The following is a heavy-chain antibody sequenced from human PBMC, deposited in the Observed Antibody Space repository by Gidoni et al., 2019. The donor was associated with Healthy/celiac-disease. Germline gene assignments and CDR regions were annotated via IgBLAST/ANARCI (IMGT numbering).Heavy chain of an antibody. Sequence: QVQLQQRGAGLLKPSETLSLPSAVYGGSFSGYYRSWIRQPPGQGLEWIGEINHSGSTNYNPSLKRRVTISVDTSKNQFSLKLSSVTAADTAVYYCARGRMVRAPYYFDYWGQGTLVTVSS. J-gene: IGHJ4*02. CDR3: ARGRMVRAPYYFDY. CDR1: GGSFSGYY. V-gene: IGHV4-34*01. D-gene: IGHD3-10*01. CDR2: INHSGST.